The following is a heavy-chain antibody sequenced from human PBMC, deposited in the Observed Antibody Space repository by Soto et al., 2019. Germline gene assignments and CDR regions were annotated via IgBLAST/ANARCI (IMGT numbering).Heavy chain of an antibody. CDR3: ARGKSVDTAMALFY. V-gene: IGHV1-69*13. J-gene: IGHJ4*02. Sequence: GASFKVSCKASGGTFSCYAISWVRQSPGQGLEWMGGIIPIFGTANYAQKFQGRVTITADESTSTAYMELSSLRSEDTAVYYCARGKSVDTAMALFYWGQGTLVTVSS. D-gene: IGHD5-18*01. CDR1: GGTFSCYA. CDR2: IIPIFGTA.